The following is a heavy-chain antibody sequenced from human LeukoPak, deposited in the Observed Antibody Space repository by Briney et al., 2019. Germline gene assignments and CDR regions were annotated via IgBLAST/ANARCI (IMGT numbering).Heavy chain of an antibody. Sequence: SETLSLTCTVSGGSISSYYWSWIRQPPGKGLVWIGYIYYSGSTNYNPSLKSRVTISVDTSKNQFSLKLSSVTAADTAVYYCARGIWSGYYEPDNWFDPWGQGTLVTVSS. V-gene: IGHV4-59*01. CDR3: ARGIWSGYYEPDNWFDP. D-gene: IGHD3-3*01. CDR2: IYYSGST. J-gene: IGHJ5*02. CDR1: GGSISSYY.